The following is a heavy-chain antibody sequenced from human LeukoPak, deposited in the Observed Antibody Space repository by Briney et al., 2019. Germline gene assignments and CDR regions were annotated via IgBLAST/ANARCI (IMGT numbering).Heavy chain of an antibody. CDR3: ARSNYGDYGGGSDY. V-gene: IGHV4-59*08. CDR1: GSSISSYY. J-gene: IGHJ4*02. D-gene: IGHD4-17*01. CDR2: IYYSGST. Sequence: SETLSLTCTVSGSSISSYYWSWIRQPPGKGLEWIGYIYYSGSTNYNPSLKSRVTISVDTSKNQFSLKLSSVTAADTAVYYCARSNYGDYGGGSDYWGQGTLVTVSS.